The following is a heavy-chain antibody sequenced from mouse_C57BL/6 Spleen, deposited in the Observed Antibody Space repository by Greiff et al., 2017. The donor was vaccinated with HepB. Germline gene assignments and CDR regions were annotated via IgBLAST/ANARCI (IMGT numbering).Heavy chain of an antibody. J-gene: IGHJ2*01. Sequence: VQLQQSGAELVRPGASVTLSCKASGYTFTDYEMHWVKQTPVHGLEWIGAIDPETGGTAYNQKFKGKAILTADKSSSTAYMELRSLTSEDSAVYYCTRDYDGSSYNFDYWGQGTTLTVSS. CDR3: TRDYDGSSYNFDY. V-gene: IGHV1-15*01. D-gene: IGHD1-1*01. CDR1: GYTFTDYE. CDR2: IDPETGGT.